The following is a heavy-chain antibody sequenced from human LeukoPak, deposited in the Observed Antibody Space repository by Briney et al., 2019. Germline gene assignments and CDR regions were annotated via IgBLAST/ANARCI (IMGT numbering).Heavy chain of an antibody. Sequence: GASVKVSCKASGYTFTSYGISWVRQAPGQGLEWMGWISAYNGNTNYAQKLQGRVTMTTDTSTSTAYMELRSLRSDDTAVYYCARVVVVPAPPLSYYYYMDVWGKGTTVTVSS. J-gene: IGHJ6*03. CDR3: ARVVVVPAPPLSYYYYMDV. D-gene: IGHD2-2*01. V-gene: IGHV1-18*01. CDR1: GYTFTSYG. CDR2: ISAYNGNT.